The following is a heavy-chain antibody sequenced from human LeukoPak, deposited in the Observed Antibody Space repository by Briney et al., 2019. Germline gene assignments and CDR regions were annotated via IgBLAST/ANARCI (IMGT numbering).Heavy chain of an antibody. J-gene: IGHJ4*02. Sequence: AESLKISCKGSGYSFTSYWIGWVRHMPRKGLEWMGIIYPGDSDTRYSPSFQGQVTISADKSISTAYLQWSSMKASDTAMYYCAAMVRGVIVYWGQGTLVTVSS. CDR1: GYSFTSYW. V-gene: IGHV5-51*01. D-gene: IGHD3-10*01. CDR2: IYPGDSDT. CDR3: AAMVRGVIVY.